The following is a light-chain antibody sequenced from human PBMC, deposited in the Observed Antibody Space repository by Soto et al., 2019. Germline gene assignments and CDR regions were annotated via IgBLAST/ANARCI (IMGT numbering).Light chain of an antibody. V-gene: IGLV2-11*01. Sequence: QSALTQPRSVSGSPGQSVTISCTGTSSDVGGYNYVSWYQQHPGKAPKLMIYDVSKRPSGVPDRFSGSKSGTSGTLDITGLQTGDEADYYCATWDGSLPGEVFGGGTKVTVL. J-gene: IGLJ2*01. CDR2: DVS. CDR1: SSDVGGYNY. CDR3: ATWDGSLPGEV.